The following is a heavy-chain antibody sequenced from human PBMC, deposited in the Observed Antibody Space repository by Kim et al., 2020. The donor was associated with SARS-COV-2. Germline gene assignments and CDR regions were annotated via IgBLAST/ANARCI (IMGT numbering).Heavy chain of an antibody. CDR3: AKDRGTMVRGKYDY. J-gene: IGHJ4*02. D-gene: IGHD3-10*01. Sequence: ADSVKGRFTISRDNSKNTLYLQMNSLRAEDTAVYYCAKDRGTMVRGKYDYWGQGTLVTVSS. V-gene: IGHV3-23*01.